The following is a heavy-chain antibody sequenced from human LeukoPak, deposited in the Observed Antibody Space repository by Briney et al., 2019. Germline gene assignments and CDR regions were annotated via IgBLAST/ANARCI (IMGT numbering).Heavy chain of an antibody. V-gene: IGHV1-18*04. CDR2: ISAYNGNT. CDR3: ARSEHDYGGNSDY. D-gene: IGHD4-23*01. CDR1: GYTFTGYY. J-gene: IGHJ4*02. Sequence: ASVEVSCKASGYTFTGYYMHWVRQAPGQRLEWMGWISAYNGNTNYAQKLQGRVTMTKDTSTSTAYMELRSLRSDDTAVYYCARSEHDYGGNSDYWGQGTLVTVSS.